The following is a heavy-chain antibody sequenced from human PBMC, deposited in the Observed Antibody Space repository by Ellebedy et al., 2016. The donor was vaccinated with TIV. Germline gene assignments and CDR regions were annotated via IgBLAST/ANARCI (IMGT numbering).Heavy chain of an antibody. V-gene: IGHV4-61*08. CDR2: INYSGGT. CDR1: GGSISSGDYY. J-gene: IGHJ2*01. CDR3: ARVAITAAVGGGYFDL. D-gene: IGHD6-13*01. Sequence: MPSETLSLTCTVSGGSISSGDYYWSWIRQSPGKGLEGIGEINYSGGTNYNPSLKSRVTISVDTSKNQISLTLMSSVSAADTAVYYCARVAITAAVGGGYFDLWGRGSLVTVSS.